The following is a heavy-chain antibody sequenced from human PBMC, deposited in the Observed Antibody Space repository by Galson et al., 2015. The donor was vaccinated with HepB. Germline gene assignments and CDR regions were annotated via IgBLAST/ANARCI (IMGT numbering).Heavy chain of an antibody. Sequence: SETLSLTCTVSGGSISISSYYWGWIRQPPGKGLEWIGSIYYSGRTYYNPSLESRVTISVDTSKNQFSLKLSSVTAADKAVYYCARHLRYSSGWATYYFDYWGQGTLVTVSS. D-gene: IGHD6-19*01. J-gene: IGHJ4*02. CDR1: GGSISISSYY. V-gene: IGHV4-39*01. CDR3: ARHLRYSSGWATYYFDY. CDR2: IYYSGRT.